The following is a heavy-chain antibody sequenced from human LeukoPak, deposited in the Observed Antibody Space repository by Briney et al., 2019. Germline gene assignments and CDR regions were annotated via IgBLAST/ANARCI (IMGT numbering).Heavy chain of an antibody. CDR1: GYTYAIYY. Sequence: GASVTVSCKASGYTYAIYYIHWLRQAAAQGLEWMGIINPSGGSTSYTQKFQGRLTMISDTSTSTVYMELSSLRSEDTAVYYCARAKGLFDHWGQGTLVTVSS. J-gene: IGHJ4*02. CDR2: INPSGGST. V-gene: IGHV1-46*01. CDR3: ARAKGLFDH.